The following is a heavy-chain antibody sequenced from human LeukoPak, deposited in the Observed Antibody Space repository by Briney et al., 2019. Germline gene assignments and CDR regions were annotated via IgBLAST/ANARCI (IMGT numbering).Heavy chain of an antibody. V-gene: IGHV4-38-2*02. D-gene: IGHD3-16*01. J-gene: IGHJ5*02. CDR2: IYHSGST. Sequence: SETLSLTCTVSGYSISSGYYWGWIRQPPGKGLEWIGSIYHSGSTYYNPSLKSRVTISVDTSKNQFSLKLSSVTAADTAVYYCARDMLITFGGNNWFDPWGQGTLVTVSS. CDR1: GYSISSGYY. CDR3: ARDMLITFGGNNWFDP.